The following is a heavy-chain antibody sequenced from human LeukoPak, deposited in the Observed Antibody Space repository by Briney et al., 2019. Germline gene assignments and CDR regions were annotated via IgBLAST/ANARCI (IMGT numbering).Heavy chain of an antibody. CDR1: GFTFDDYA. CDR3: ARVLSGRGSLYYYYYYMDV. CDR2: IYSGGST. D-gene: IGHD3-10*01. V-gene: IGHV3-53*01. J-gene: IGHJ6*03. Sequence: GGSLRLSCAASGFTFDDYAMHWVRQAPGKGLEWVSGIYSGGSTYYADSVKGRFTISRDNSKNSLYLQMNSLRAEDTAVYYCARVLSGRGSLYYYYYYMDVWGKGTTVTVSS.